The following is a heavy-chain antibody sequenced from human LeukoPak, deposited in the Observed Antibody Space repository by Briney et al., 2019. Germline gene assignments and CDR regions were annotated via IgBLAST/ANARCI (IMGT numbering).Heavy chain of an antibody. CDR3: ASLVAAAGYNWFDP. CDR2: IYHSGTT. D-gene: IGHD6-13*01. V-gene: IGHV4-30-2*01. CDR1: GASVRSGGYY. J-gene: IGHJ5*02. Sequence: SETLSLTCTVSGASVRSGGYYWSWIRQPPGKALEWIGYIYHSGTTYYNPSLESRVTISVDWSGNQFSLRLSSVTAADTAVYYCASLVAAAGYNWFDPWGQGTLVTVSS.